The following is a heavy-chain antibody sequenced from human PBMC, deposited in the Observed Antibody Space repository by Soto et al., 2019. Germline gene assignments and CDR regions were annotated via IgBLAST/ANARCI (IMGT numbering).Heavy chain of an antibody. D-gene: IGHD3-22*01. CDR2: INPRNGAT. CDR1: GYTFTGNY. CDR3: VPHHHPSSGYFDS. J-gene: IGHJ4*02. V-gene: IGHV1-2*02. Sequence: ASVKVSCKASGYTFTGNYMHWVRQAPGQGLEWMGWINPRNGATKYAQNFQGRVTLTWDTSITTAYMDLSRLRSDDTAVFYCVPHHHPSSGYFDSWGQSTLVTVSS.